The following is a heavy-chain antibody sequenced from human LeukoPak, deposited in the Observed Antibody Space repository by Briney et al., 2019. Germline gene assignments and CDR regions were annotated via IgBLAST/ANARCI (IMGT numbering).Heavy chain of an antibody. Sequence: ASVKVSCKASGYTFTSYYMHWVRQAPGQGLEWMGIINPSGGSTSYAQKLQGRVTMTTDTSTSTAYMELRSLRSDDTAVYYCARASGSTSLYYYYGMDVWGQGTTVTVSS. CDR1: GYTFTSYY. CDR2: INPSGGST. J-gene: IGHJ6*02. D-gene: IGHD2-2*01. V-gene: IGHV1-46*01. CDR3: ARASGSTSLYYYYGMDV.